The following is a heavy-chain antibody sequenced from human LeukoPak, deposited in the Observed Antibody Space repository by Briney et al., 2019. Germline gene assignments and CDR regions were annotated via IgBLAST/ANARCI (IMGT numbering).Heavy chain of an antibody. CDR2: SSPNSGDT. V-gene: IGHV1-2*02. CDR1: GYTFTGYY. J-gene: IGHJ4*02. CDR3: ARGGQETFIPSYFDY. D-gene: IGHD2-21*01. Sequence: ASVKVSCKASGYTFTGYYIHWVRQAPGQGLEWMGWSSPNSGDTNYAQKFQGRVTMTRDTSISTAYMELSRLRSDDTAVYYCARGGQETFIPSYFDYWGQGTPVTVSS.